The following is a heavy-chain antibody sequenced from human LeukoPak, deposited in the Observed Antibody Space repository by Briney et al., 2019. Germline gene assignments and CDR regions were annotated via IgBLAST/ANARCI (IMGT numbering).Heavy chain of an antibody. CDR1: GFTFSSYA. J-gene: IGHJ6*02. V-gene: IGHV3-23*01. CDR3: AKSEYCSSTSCYRSYYYGMDV. D-gene: IGHD2-2*01. CDR2: ISGSGGST. Sequence: GGSLRLSCAASGFTFSSYAMSWVRQAPGKGLEWVSAISGSGGSTYYADSVKGRFTISRDNSKNTLYLQMNSLRAEDAAVYYCAKSEYCSSTSCYRSYYYGMDVWGQGTTVTVSS.